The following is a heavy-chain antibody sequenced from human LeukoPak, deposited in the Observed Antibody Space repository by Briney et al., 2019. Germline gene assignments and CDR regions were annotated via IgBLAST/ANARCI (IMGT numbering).Heavy chain of an antibody. Sequence: GGSLRLSCAASGLTVSSTYMSWVRQAPGKGLEWVSVIYKDGKIYYIDSVKGRFTISRDTSKNTLYLQMNSLRVEDTAVYYCASRHCSGGDCYFAGADPFDHWGQGTLVTVSS. V-gene: IGHV3-53*01. D-gene: IGHD2-21*01. CDR1: GLTVSSTY. CDR2: IYKDGKI. CDR3: ASRHCSGGDCYFAGADPFDH. J-gene: IGHJ4*02.